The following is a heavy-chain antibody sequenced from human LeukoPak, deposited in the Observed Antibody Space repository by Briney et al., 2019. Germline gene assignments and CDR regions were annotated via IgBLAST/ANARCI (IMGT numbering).Heavy chain of an antibody. D-gene: IGHD3-22*01. CDR3: ARDPLHYDSSGYSWSNWFDP. CDR1: GGTFSSYA. J-gene: IGHJ5*02. CDR2: IIPIFGTS. V-gene: IGHV1-69*05. Sequence: ASVKLSCKASGGTFSSYAISWVRRAPGQGLEWMGGIIPIFGTSNYAQKFQGRVTITTDESTSTAYIGLSSLRSEDTAVYYCARDPLHYDSSGYSWSNWFDPWGQGTLVTVSS.